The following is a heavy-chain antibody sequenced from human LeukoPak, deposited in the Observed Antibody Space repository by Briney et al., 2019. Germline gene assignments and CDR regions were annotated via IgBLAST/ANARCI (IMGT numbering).Heavy chain of an antibody. CDR1: GFTFSSYG. CDR2: ISGSGGST. V-gene: IGHV3-23*01. Sequence: PGGSLRLSCAASGFTFSSYGMSWVRQAPGKGLEWVSAISGSGGSTYYADSVKGRFTISRDNSKNTLYLQMNSLKTEDTAVYYCTRPYSSGFNYWGQGTLVTVSS. CDR3: TRPYSSGFNY. J-gene: IGHJ4*02. D-gene: IGHD6-19*01.